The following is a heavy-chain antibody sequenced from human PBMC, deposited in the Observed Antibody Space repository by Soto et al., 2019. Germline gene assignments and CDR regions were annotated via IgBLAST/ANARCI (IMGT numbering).Heavy chain of an antibody. CDR1: GSSVSSSGVG. CDR3: VYTQGRSSHFEY. D-gene: IGHD6-6*01. V-gene: IGHV2-5*02. Sequence: QITLKESGPTMVKPTQTLTLTCTLSGSSVSSSGVGVGWIRQPPGKALEWLALIYWDDDKRYSPSLKSGLTITKETSKIQVVLTMASVDPDDTATYFCVYTQGRSSHFEYWGQGMLVTVSS. CDR2: IYWDDDK. J-gene: IGHJ4*02.